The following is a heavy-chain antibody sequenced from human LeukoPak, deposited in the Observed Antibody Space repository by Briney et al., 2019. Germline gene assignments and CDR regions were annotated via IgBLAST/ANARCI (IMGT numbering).Heavy chain of an antibody. CDR2: ISSSGYTI. D-gene: IGHD1-26*01. J-gene: IGHJ4*02. CDR1: GFTFSSYS. CDR3: ARSVGSTSVANDY. Sequence: GGSLRLSCAASGFTFSSYSMNWVRQAPRKGLEWVSYISSSGYTIYYADSVKGRFTFFRDNAQSSLYLQMDSLTADDTGIYYCARSVGSTSVANDYWGQGTLVTVSP. V-gene: IGHV3-48*01.